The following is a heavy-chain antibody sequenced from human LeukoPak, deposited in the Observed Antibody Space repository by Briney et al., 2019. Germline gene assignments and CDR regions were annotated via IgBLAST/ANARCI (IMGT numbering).Heavy chain of an antibody. CDR3: ASRKLGNDY. CDR2: IYTGGST. J-gene: IGHJ4*02. CDR1: GGSISSGNYH. Sequence: SQTLSLTCTVSGGSISSGNYHWSWIRQPAGKGLEWIGRIYTGGSTNYNPSFKSRLTISIDKSKNQFSLKLTSVTAADSAVYYCASRKLGNDYWGQGTLVTVSS. V-gene: IGHV4-61*02. D-gene: IGHD7-27*01.